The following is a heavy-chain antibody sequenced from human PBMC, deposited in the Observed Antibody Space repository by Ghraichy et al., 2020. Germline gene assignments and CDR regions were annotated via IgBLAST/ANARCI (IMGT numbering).Heavy chain of an antibody. CDR3: TYYGEPNAFDI. Sequence: GGSLRLSCAASRFTFSGSAMHWVRQASGKGLEWVGRIRSKANGYATAYAASVKGRFIISRDDSKNTAYLQMNSLKTEDTAVYYCTYYGEPNAFDIWGQGSMVTVSS. J-gene: IGHJ3*02. CDR1: RFTFSGSA. V-gene: IGHV3-73*01. CDR2: IRSKANGYAT. D-gene: IGHD4-17*01.